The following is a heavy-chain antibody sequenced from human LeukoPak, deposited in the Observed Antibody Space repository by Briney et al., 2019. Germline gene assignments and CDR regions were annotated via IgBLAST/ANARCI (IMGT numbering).Heavy chain of an antibody. CDR2: ISGSGGST. CDR3: TKDYSPHSSTWYGVSWFDP. V-gene: IGHV3-23*01. CDR1: GFTFSSYA. Sequence: GGSLRLSCAASGFTFSSYAMSWVRHAPGKGLEWVSAISGSGGSTYYADSVKGRFTISRDDSKNTLSLQMNSLRAEDTAVYYSTKDYSPHSSTWYGVSWFDPWGEGTLLTVSS. D-gene: IGHD6-13*01. J-gene: IGHJ5*02.